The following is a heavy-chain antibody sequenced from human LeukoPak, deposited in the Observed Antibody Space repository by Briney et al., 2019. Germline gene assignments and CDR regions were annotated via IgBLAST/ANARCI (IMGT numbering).Heavy chain of an antibody. Sequence: PSETLSLTCAVYGGSFSGYYWSWIRQPPGKGLEWIGEINHSGSTNYNPSLKSRVTISVDTSKNQFSLKLSSVTAADTAVYYCARDRLDFWSAHNWFDPWGQGTLVTVSS. J-gene: IGHJ5*02. CDR3: ARDRLDFWSAHNWFDP. V-gene: IGHV4-34*01. CDR2: INHSGST. D-gene: IGHD3-3*01. CDR1: GGSFSGYY.